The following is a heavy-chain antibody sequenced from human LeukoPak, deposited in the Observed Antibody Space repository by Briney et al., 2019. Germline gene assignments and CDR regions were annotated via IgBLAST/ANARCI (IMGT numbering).Heavy chain of an antibody. J-gene: IGHJ5*02. CDR1: GYSISSGYY. D-gene: IGHD6-13*01. CDR3: AREGDSSSVGWFDP. CDR2: IYHSGRT. Sequence: SETLSLTCTVSGYSISSGYYWGWIRQPPGKGLEWIGSIYHSGRTYYNPSLKSRVTISVDTSKNQFSLKLSSVTAADTAVYSCAREGDSSSVGWFDPWGQGTLVTVSS. V-gene: IGHV4-38-2*02.